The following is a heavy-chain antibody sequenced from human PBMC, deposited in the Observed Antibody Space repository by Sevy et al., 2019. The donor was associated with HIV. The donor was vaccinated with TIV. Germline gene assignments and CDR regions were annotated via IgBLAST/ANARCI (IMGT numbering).Heavy chain of an antibody. D-gene: IGHD1-26*01. CDR1: GGTFSSYA. J-gene: IGHJ4*02. CDR3: ARDGGSGSYYRSYYFDY. V-gene: IGHV1-69*13. Sequence: ASVKVSCKASGGTFSSYAISWVRQAPGQGLEWMGGIIPIFGTANYAQKFQGRVTITADESTSTAYMELSSLRSEDTAVHYCARDGGSGSYYRSYYFDYWGQGTLVTVSS. CDR2: IIPIFGTA.